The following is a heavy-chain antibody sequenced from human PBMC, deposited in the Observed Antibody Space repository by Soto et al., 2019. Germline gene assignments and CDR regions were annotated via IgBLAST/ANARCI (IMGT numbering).Heavy chain of an antibody. D-gene: IGHD1-26*01. J-gene: IGHJ4*02. Sequence: ASVKVSCKASGYTFTVYYMHWVRQAPGQGLEWMGWINPKSGGTMYPQKFQGRVTMTWDTSISTAYMALTRLRSDNTAVYYCARDLAKGGGSAGFGYWGQGTLVTVSS. CDR1: GYTFTVYY. CDR3: ARDLAKGGGSAGFGY. V-gene: IGHV1-2*02. CDR2: INPKSGGT.